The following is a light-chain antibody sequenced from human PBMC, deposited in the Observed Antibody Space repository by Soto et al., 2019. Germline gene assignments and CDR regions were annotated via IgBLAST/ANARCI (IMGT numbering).Light chain of an antibody. Sequence: QSALTQPPSASGSPGQSVTISCTGTSSDVGVYNFVSWYQQHPGNAPKLMIYEVTKRPSGVPDRSSGSKSGNTASLTVSGLQAEDEADYYCSSYAGRNSVVFGGGTKLTVL. CDR3: SSYAGRNSVV. V-gene: IGLV2-8*01. CDR2: EVT. CDR1: SSDVGVYNF. J-gene: IGLJ2*01.